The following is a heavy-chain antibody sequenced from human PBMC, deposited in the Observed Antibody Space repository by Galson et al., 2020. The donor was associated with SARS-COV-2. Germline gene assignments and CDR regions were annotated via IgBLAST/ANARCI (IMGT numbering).Heavy chain of an antibody. V-gene: IGHV3-23*01. D-gene: IGHD5-12*01. CDR2: ISGGGDDT. J-gene: IGHJ4*02. CDR3: MKIGRDGYNSHNY. Sequence: GGSLRLSCTASGDTFSKYVMSWVRLAPGKGPEWVAGISGGGDDTFYADSVKGRFTISRDNSKNTLSLQMRSLTVADAAAYYCMKIGRDGYNSHNYWGQGTLVTVSS. CDR1: GDTFSKYV.